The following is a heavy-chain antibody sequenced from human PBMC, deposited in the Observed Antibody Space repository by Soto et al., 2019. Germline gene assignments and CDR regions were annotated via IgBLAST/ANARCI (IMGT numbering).Heavy chain of an antibody. CDR2: IWYDGSNK. CDR3: AKDQDYDSSGYYYRAAAFDI. CDR1: GFTFSSYG. Sequence: GGSLRLSCAASGFTFSSYGMHWVRQAPGKGLEWVAVIWYDGSNKFYADSVKGRFTISRDNSKNTLYLQMNSLRAEDTAVYYCAKDQDYDSSGYYYRAAAFDISGQGTMVTVSS. D-gene: IGHD3-22*01. J-gene: IGHJ3*02. V-gene: IGHV3-33*06.